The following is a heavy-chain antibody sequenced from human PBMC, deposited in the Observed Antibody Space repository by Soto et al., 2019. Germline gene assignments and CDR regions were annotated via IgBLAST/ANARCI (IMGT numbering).Heavy chain of an antibody. Sequence: SETLSLTCAVSGGSISSGGYSWSWIRQPPGKGLEWIGYIYHSGSTYYNPSLKSRVTISVDRSKNQFSLKLSSVTAADTAVYYCARNFEKGSYRRDYWGQGTLVTVS. D-gene: IGHD3-16*02. CDR3: ARNFEKGSYRRDY. V-gene: IGHV4-30-2*01. CDR2: IYHSGST. J-gene: IGHJ4*02. CDR1: GGSISSGGYS.